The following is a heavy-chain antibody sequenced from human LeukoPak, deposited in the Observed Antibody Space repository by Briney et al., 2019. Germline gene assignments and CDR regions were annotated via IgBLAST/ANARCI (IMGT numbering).Heavy chain of an antibody. D-gene: IGHD3-9*01. V-gene: IGHV1-2*02. J-gene: IGHJ6*03. Sequence: GASVKVSCKASGYTFTGYYMHWVRQAPGQGLEWMGWINPNSGGTNYAQKFQGRVTMTRDTSISTAYMELSRLRSDDTAVYYCARDKKVLTLDYYYYMDVWGKGTTVTVSS. CDR2: INPNSGGT. CDR3: ARDKKVLTLDYYYYMDV. CDR1: GYTFTGYY.